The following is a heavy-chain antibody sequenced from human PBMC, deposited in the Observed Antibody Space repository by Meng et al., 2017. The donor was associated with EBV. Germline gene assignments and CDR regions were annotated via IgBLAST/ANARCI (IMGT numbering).Heavy chain of an antibody. Sequence: QVQLQESGPGLVKPSETLSPTCTVSGGSVNNESYYWGWIRQPPGKGLEYIGYIYYTGSTNYNSSLKSRVTISLDKSKNQFSLKLTSLTAADTAIYYCARGDYTNYPRWFDPWGQGTQVTVSS. CDR1: GGSVNNESYY. CDR2: IYYTGST. J-gene: IGHJ5*02. CDR3: ARGDYTNYPRWFDP. V-gene: IGHV4-61*01. D-gene: IGHD4-11*01.